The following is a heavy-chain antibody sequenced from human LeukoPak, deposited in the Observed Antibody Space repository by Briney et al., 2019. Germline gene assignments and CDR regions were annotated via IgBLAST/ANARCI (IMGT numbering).Heavy chain of an antibody. J-gene: IGHJ4*02. CDR1: GYAFTSYY. D-gene: IGHD3-22*01. Sequence: GPSVKVCCKASGYAFTSYYMHWVRQAPGQGLEWMGIINPSGGSTSYAQKFQGRVTMTRDTSTSTVYMELSSLRSEDTAVYYCAREAGSMIAFDYWGQGTLVTVSS. CDR2: INPSGGST. V-gene: IGHV1-46*01. CDR3: AREAGSMIAFDY.